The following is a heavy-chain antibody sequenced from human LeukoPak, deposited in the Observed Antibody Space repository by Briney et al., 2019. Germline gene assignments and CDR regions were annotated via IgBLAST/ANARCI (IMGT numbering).Heavy chain of an antibody. CDR2: INPSGGST. V-gene: IGHV1-46*01. CDR1: GYTFTSYY. J-gene: IGHJ4*02. CDR3: TSDPTFYSGRYCFDY. D-gene: IGHD1-26*01. Sequence: GASVKVSCKASGYTFTSYYMHWVRQAPGQGLEWMGIINPSGGSTSYAQKFQGRVTMTRDMSTSTAYMELSSLRSEDTAVYYCTSDPTFYSGRYCFDYWGQGTLVTVSS.